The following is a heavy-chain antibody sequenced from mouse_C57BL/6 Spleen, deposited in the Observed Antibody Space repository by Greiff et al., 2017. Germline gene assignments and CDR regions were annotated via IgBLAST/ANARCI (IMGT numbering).Heavy chain of an antibody. CDR2: IYPGSGST. J-gene: IGHJ3*01. Sequence: QVQLQQPGAELVKPGASVKMSCKASGYTFTSYWITWVKQRPGQGLEWIGDIYPGSGSTNYNEKFKSKATLTVDTSSSTAYMQLSSLTSEDSAVYYCARGGITTPWFADWGQGTLVTVSA. CDR3: ARGGITTPWFAD. V-gene: IGHV1-55*01. D-gene: IGHD1-1*01. CDR1: GYTFTSYW.